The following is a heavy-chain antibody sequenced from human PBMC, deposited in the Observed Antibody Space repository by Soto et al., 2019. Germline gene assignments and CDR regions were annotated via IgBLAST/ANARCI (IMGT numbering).Heavy chain of an antibody. D-gene: IGHD4-17*01. Sequence: EAQLLESGGGLVQPGGSLRLSCAASGFTFSSYAMSWVRQAPGKGLEWVSAISGSGDSTYSADSVKGRFTIFRDNSINTLYLHMNSLGTEDAAVYYCAHPRGYGVFDAYEIWGQGAMVTVSS. J-gene: IGHJ3*02. V-gene: IGHV3-23*01. CDR2: ISGSGDST. CDR1: GFTFSSYA. CDR3: AHPRGYGVFDAYEI.